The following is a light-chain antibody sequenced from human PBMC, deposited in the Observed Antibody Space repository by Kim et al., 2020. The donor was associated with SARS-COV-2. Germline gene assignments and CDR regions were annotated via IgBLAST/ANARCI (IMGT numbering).Light chain of an antibody. CDR1: QDVARY. Sequence: SPGERVTLSCRASQDVARYLAWYQQKPGQAPRLLIYDASNRATGIPARFSGSGSGTDFTLTISSLEPEDFAVYYCQQRSNWPPITFGQGTRLEIK. CDR3: QQRSNWPPIT. CDR2: DAS. J-gene: IGKJ5*01. V-gene: IGKV3-11*01.